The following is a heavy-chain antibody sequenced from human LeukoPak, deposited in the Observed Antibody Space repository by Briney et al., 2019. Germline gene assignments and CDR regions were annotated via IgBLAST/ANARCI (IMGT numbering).Heavy chain of an antibody. V-gene: IGHV3-7*01. D-gene: IGHD6-19*01. CDR3: ARFPHVIAVAGRGGDYFDY. CDR1: GFTLSSYW. J-gene: IGHJ4*02. Sequence: GGSLRLSCAASGFTLSSYWMSWVRQAPGKGLEWVANIKQDGSEKYYVDSVKGRFTISRDNAKNSLYLQMNSLRAEDTAVYYCARFPHVIAVAGRGGDYFDYWGQGTLVTVSS. CDR2: IKQDGSEK.